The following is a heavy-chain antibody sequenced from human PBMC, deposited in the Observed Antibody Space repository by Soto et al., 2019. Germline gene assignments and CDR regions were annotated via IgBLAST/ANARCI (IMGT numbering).Heavy chain of an antibody. D-gene: IGHD5-12*01. CDR3: AIGAGWLTDY. CDR2: IHGSGST. J-gene: IGHJ4*02. Sequence: QVQLQESGPGLVKPLATLSLTCVVPGGSMGTNFWNWFRQPPGKGLEWVGYIHGSGSTKYNPSLSGRVTISLDTPKSLFSLKLTSVSVADTAVYYCAIGAGWLTDYWGQGTHVIVSS. CDR1: GGSMGTNF. V-gene: IGHV4-59*01.